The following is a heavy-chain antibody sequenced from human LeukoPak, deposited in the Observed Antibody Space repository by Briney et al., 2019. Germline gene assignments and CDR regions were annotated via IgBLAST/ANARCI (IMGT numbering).Heavy chain of an antibody. CDR3: AKGVVVVPAKYYFDY. Sequence: GGSLRLSCAASGFTFSSYAMSWVRQAPGKGLEWVSAISGSGGSTYYADSAKGRFTISRDNSKNTLYLQMNSLRAEDTAVYYCAKGVVVVPAKYYFDYWGQGTLVTVSS. CDR1: GFTFSSYA. CDR2: ISGSGGST. V-gene: IGHV3-23*01. J-gene: IGHJ4*02. D-gene: IGHD2-15*01.